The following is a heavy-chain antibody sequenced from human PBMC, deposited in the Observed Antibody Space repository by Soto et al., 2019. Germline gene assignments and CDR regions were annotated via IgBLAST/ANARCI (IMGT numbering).Heavy chain of an antibody. CDR3: ASTGYCSSTSCYGVYYSGMEV. CDR1: GYSFTSYW. Sequence: PGESLKISCKGSGYSFTSYWISWVRQMPGKGLEWMGRIDPSDSYTNYSPSFQGHVTISADKSISTAYLQWSSLKASDAAMYYWASTGYCSSTSCYGVYYSGMEVSGQGRMVTVSS. V-gene: IGHV5-10-1*01. D-gene: IGHD2-2*01. J-gene: IGHJ6*01. CDR2: IDPSDSYT.